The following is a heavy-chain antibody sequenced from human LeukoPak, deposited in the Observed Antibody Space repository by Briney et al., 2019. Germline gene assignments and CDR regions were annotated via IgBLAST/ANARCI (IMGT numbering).Heavy chain of an antibody. J-gene: IGHJ6*03. Sequence: GTLSLTCTVSGVSIAGCQLSWIRQPPGKGLEWIGNIYHSGSTNNNPSLQSRVTMSLDTSKNEFSLNLSSVTAADTAAYYCARYQQRVSTLWDYYCYMDVWGKGTTVTVSS. CDR3: ARYQQRVSTLWDYYCYMDV. V-gene: IGHV4-59*01. CDR2: IYHSGST. CDR1: GVSIAGCQ. D-gene: IGHD1/OR15-1a*01.